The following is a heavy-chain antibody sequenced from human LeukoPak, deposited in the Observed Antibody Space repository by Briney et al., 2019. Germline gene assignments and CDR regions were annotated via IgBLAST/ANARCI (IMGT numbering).Heavy chain of an antibody. CDR1: GFTFSSCE. J-gene: IGHJ6*04. CDR3: ARIGEDGMDV. Sequence: GGSLRLSCAASGFTFSSCEMNWVRQAPGKGLEWVSYISSSGSTIYYADSVKGRFTISRDNAKNSLYLQMNSLRAEDTAVYYCARIGEDGMDVWGKGTTVTVSS. CDR2: ISSSGSTI. V-gene: IGHV3-48*03.